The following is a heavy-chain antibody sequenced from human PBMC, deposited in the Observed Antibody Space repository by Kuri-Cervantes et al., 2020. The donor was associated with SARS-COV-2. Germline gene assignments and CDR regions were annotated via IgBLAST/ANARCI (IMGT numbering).Heavy chain of an antibody. D-gene: IGHD3-22*01. CDR3: AKLYDSSGFYSGWKHFDL. CDR2: ISGSGGST. J-gene: IGHJ2*01. CDR1: EFNFRYYG. Sequence: GESLKISCVASEFNFRYYGMYWVRQAPGRGLEWVSAISGSGGSTYYADSVKGRFTISRDYSKNTLYLQMNTLRAEDTAVYYCAKLYDSSGFYSGWKHFDLWGRGTLVTVSS. V-gene: IGHV3-23*01.